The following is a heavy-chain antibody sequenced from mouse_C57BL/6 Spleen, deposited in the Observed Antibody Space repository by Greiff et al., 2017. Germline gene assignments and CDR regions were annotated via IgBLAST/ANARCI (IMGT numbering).Heavy chain of an antibody. CDR1: GFTFSSYA. CDR2: ISDGGSYT. Sequence: EVKLVESGGGLVKPGGSLKLSCAASGFTFSSYAMSWVRQTPEKRLEWVATISDGGSYTYYPDNVKGRFTISRDNAKNNLYLQMSHLKSEDTAMYYCARDSDYGYGRNAMDYWGQGTSVTVSS. J-gene: IGHJ4*01. V-gene: IGHV5-4*01. D-gene: IGHD2-2*01. CDR3: ARDSDYGYGRNAMDY.